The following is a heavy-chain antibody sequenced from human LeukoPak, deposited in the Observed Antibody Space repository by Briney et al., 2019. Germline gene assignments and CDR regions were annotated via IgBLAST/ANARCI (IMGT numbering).Heavy chain of an antibody. V-gene: IGHV3-9*01. CDR2: ISWKRGSI. D-gene: IGHD3-3*01. J-gene: IGHJ4*02. Sequence: GSSLRLSCAASGHPYDDYAMHWAPHAPAKGVGGVSGISWKRGSIGYADSVKGRFTISRDNAKTSLYLQMNSLRAEDTAFYYCAKGSGYLDYWGQGSLVTVSS. CDR3: AKGSGYLDY. CDR1: GHPYDDYA.